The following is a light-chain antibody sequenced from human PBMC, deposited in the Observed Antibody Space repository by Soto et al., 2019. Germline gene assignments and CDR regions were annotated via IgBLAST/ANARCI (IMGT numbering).Light chain of an antibody. V-gene: IGLV1-40*01. Sequence: QSVLTQPPSVSGAPGQRVTISCTGSSSNIGAGYDVHWYQHLPGTAPKLLIYVNNNRPSGVPDRFSGSKSGTSASLAITGLQAEDEADYYCQSYDSTSSGSWVFGGGTKLTVL. CDR3: QSYDSTSSGSWV. J-gene: IGLJ3*02. CDR1: SSNIGAGYD. CDR2: VNN.